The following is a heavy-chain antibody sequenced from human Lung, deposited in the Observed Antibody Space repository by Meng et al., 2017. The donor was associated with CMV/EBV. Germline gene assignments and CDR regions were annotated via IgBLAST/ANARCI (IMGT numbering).Heavy chain of an antibody. Sequence: ASLXVSXKTSGYTFTGYYLHWVRQAPGQGLEYMGSIDPHNGDTNYAQKFQGRVTMTRDTSIDTAYMELSRLRSDDTAVYFCARGPGEATFTSLDAFWGQGTVVTVSS. CDR2: IDPHNGDT. CDR1: GYTFTGYY. D-gene: IGHD3-16*01. CDR3: ARGPGEATFTSLDAF. V-gene: IGHV1-2*02. J-gene: IGHJ4*02.